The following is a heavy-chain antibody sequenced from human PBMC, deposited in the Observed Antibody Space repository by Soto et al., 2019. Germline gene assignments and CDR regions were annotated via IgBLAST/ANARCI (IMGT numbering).Heavy chain of an antibody. CDR2: ISYDGRNK. D-gene: IGHD6-13*01. Sequence: QVQLVESGGGVVQPGRSLRLSCAASGFTFSSYAMHWVRQAPGKGLEWVAVISYDGRNKYYADSVKGRFTISRDNSKNTLYLQMNSLSAEDTAVYYCARDQDSSRWYHMTDYCYYGMDVWGQGTTVTVSS. J-gene: IGHJ6*02. CDR1: GFTFSSYA. V-gene: IGHV3-30*04. CDR3: ARDQDSSRWYHMTDYCYYGMDV.